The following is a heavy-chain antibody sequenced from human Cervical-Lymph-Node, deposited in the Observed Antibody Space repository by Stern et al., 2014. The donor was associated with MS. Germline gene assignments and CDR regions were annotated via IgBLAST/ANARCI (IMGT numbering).Heavy chain of an antibody. Sequence: QVQLVQSGAEVKKPGASVKVSCKASGGTFSRYPINWVRQAPGQVLEWMGGIIPIFGTANYAQNFQGRFTITADESTSTAYMELSSLRSEDTAVYFCASPVTITVGATDVWGQGTTVTVSS. V-gene: IGHV1-69*01. CDR3: ASPVTITVGATDV. J-gene: IGHJ6*02. CDR1: GGTFSRYP. D-gene: IGHD5-12*01. CDR2: IIPIFGTA.